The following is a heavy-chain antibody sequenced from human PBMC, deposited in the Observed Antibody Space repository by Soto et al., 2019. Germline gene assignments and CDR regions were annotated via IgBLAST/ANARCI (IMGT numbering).Heavy chain of an antibody. CDR3: ARGRPYSSSSYPHLDY. J-gene: IGHJ4*02. V-gene: IGHV1-2*04. Sequence: QVQLVQSGAEVKKPGASVKVSCKASGYTFTGYYMHWVRQSPGQGLEWMGWINPNSGGTNYAQKFQGWVTMTRDTSISTAYMELSRLRSDDTAVYYCARGRPYSSSSYPHLDYWGQGTLVTVSS. CDR2: INPNSGGT. CDR1: GYTFTGYY. D-gene: IGHD6-13*01.